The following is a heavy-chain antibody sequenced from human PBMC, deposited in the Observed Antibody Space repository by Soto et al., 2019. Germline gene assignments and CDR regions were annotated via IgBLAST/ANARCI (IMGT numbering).Heavy chain of an antibody. D-gene: IGHD5-12*01. CDR1: GYTFTSYY. J-gene: IGHJ4*02. V-gene: IGHV1-46*01. CDR3: AKQGRRGYGRFDY. CDR2: INPSGGST. Sequence: ASVKVSCKASGYTFTSYYIHWVRQAPGQGLEWMGIINPSGGSTSYAQKFQGRVTMTRDTSTSTVYMELSSLRAEDTAVYYCAKQGRRGYGRFDYWGQGTLVTVSS.